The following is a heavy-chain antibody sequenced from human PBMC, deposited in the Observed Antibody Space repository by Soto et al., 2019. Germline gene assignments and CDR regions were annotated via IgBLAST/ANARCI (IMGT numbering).Heavy chain of an antibody. CDR1: GFTFSRYS. V-gene: IGHV3-30-3*01. Sequence: QVQLVESGGGVVQPGGSLRLSYVTSGFTFSRYSMHWFRQAPGKGLEWVAVTSSDGGTTFYADSVKGRFTVSRDNSKNALKLQMNSLRPEYTAVYYCAREVVLTEWYFDNWGQGTLVSGSS. J-gene: IGHJ4*02. D-gene: IGHD2-21*01. CDR2: TSSDGGTT. CDR3: AREVVLTEWYFDN.